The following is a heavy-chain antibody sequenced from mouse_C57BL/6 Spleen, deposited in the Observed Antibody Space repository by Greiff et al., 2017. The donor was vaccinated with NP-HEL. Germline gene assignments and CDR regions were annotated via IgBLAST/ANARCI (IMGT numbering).Heavy chain of an antibody. J-gene: IGHJ3*01. CDR1: GYSITSGYY. Sequence: VQLQQSGPGLVKPSQSLSLTCSVTGYSITSGYYWNWIRQFPGNKLEWMGYISYDGSNNYNPSLKNRISITRDTSKNQFFLKLNSVTTEDTATYYCARHYDYDEEAAWFAYWGQGTLVTVSA. D-gene: IGHD2-4*01. V-gene: IGHV3-6*01. CDR2: ISYDGSN. CDR3: ARHYDYDEEAAWFAY.